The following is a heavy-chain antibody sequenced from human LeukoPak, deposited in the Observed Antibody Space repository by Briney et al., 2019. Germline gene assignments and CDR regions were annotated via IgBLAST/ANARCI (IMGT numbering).Heavy chain of an antibody. D-gene: IGHD1-26*01. J-gene: IGHJ4*02. CDR2: ISYDGSNK. CDR3: ARDYRSGSYSGGAIDY. V-gene: IGHV3-30*04. Sequence: GRSLRLSCAASGFTFSSYAMHWVRQAPGKGLEWVAVISYDGSNKYYADSVKGRFTISRDNSKNTLYLQMNSLRAEDTAVYYCARDYRSGSYSGGAIDYWGQGTLVTVSS. CDR1: GFTFSSYA.